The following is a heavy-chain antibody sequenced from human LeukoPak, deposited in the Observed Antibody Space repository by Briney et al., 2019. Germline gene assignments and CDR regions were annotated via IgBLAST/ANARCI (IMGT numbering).Heavy chain of an antibody. CDR3: AQFAKGG. CDR2: IKHKAHSYTT. J-gene: IGHJ4*02. D-gene: IGHD2-21*01. CDR1: GFTFSDHY. V-gene: IGHV3-72*01. Sequence: GGSLRLSCAASGFTFSDHYMDWVRQAPGKGLEWDGRIKHKAHSYTTEYAASVKGRFTISRDDSKSSLYLQMNGLKIEDTAVYYCAQFAKGGWGQGTLVTVSS.